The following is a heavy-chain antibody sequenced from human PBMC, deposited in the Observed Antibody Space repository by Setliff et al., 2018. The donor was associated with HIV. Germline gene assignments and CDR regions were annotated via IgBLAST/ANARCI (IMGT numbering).Heavy chain of an antibody. D-gene: IGHD3-10*01. CDR1: GGSFGVYR. Sequence: SATLSLTCTISGGSFGVYRWSWIRQSAGRGLEWIGRIDSSGTTDYKPSLKGRVAISVDTSRNQFSLRVTSVTAADTAVYFCAGDRHSSGLGSYGPWGPGILVTVSS. CDR3: AGDRHSSGLGSYGP. J-gene: IGHJ5*02. V-gene: IGHV4-4*07. CDR2: IDSSGTT.